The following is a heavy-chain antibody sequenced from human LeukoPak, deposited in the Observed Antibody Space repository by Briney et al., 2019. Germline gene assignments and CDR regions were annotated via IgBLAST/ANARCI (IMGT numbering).Heavy chain of an antibody. CDR2: FDPEDGET. J-gene: IGHJ3*02. CDR3: ATDKYCGGDCYSEDAFDI. V-gene: IGHV1-24*01. D-gene: IGHD2-21*02. Sequence: ASVKVSCKVSGYTLTELSMHWVRQAPGKGLEWMGGFDPEDGETIYAQKFQGRVTMTEDTSTDTAYMELSSLRSEDTAVYYCATDKYCGGDCYSEDAFDIWGQGTMVTVSS. CDR1: GYTLTELS.